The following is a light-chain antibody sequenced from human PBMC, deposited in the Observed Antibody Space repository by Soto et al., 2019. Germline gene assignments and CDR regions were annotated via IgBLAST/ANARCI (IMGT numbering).Light chain of an antibody. CDR3: QQSFGSPPIT. Sequence: DIPMTQSPSSLSASLGDTVTISCRASQNIENYLHLYQQKAGKAPEVLLYVASVLKDGVSSRFSGSGYGTDFTLPITNRQPEDFAMYYCQQSFGSPPITFGQGTRLDIK. CDR1: QNIENY. V-gene: IGKV1-39*01. J-gene: IGKJ5*01. CDR2: VAS.